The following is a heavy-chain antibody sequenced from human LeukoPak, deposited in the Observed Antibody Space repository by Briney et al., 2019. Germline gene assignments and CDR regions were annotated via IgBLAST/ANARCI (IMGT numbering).Heavy chain of an antibody. CDR2: IYHSGST. Sequence: SETLSLTCAVSGGSISSGGYSWSWIRQPPGKGLEWIGYIYHSGSTYYNPSLKSRVTISVDRSKNQFSLKLSSVTAADTAVYYCARGDSSGWYKGNWFDPWGQGTLVTVSS. D-gene: IGHD6-19*01. CDR1: GGSISSGGYS. CDR3: ARGDSSGWYKGNWFDP. J-gene: IGHJ5*02. V-gene: IGHV4-30-2*01.